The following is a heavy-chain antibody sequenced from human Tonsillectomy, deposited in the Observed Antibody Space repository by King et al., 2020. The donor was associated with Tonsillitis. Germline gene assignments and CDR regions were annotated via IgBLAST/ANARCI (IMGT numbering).Heavy chain of an antibody. D-gene: IGHD3-22*01. Sequence: VQLVQSGAEVKKPGSSVKVSCKASGGTFSSYAVTWVRQAPGQGLEWMGGIIPIFGTANYAQKFQGRVTITADESTGTAYMELSSLRSEDTAVYHCARRRGGVVTRDSSGYYDAFDIGGPGTMGTVSS. CDR3: ARRRGGVVTRDSSGYYDAFDI. J-gene: IGHJ3*02. CDR2: IIPIFGTA. CDR1: GGTFSSYA. V-gene: IGHV1-69*01.